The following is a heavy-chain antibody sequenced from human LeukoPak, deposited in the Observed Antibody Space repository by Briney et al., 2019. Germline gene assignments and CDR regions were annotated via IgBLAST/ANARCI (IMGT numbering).Heavy chain of an antibody. D-gene: IGHD2-2*01. V-gene: IGHV3-30*18. CDR1: GFAFSTYA. Sequence: SGGSLRLSCAASGFAFSTYAMNWVRQAPGEGLEWVAVMSYDGSNKYYADSVRGRFTISRDNSKNTLYLQMNSLRSEDSAVYYCTKAGCSSTTCYSNCWGQGTLVTVSS. CDR3: TKAGCSSTTCYSNC. CDR2: MSYDGSNK. J-gene: IGHJ4*02.